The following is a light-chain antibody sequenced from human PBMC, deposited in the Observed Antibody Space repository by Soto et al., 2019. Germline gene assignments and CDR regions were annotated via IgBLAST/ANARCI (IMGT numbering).Light chain of an antibody. J-gene: IGKJ1*01. CDR1: QSIRSW. V-gene: IGKV1-5*01. CDR2: DAS. Sequence: DIQMTQSPSTLSASVGDRVTITCQASQSIRSWLAWYQQKPGKAPKVLIYDASSLESGVPSRFSGSGSGTEFTLTISSLQPDDFATYYCQHNNGYSWTFGQGTKVDIK. CDR3: QHNNGYSWT.